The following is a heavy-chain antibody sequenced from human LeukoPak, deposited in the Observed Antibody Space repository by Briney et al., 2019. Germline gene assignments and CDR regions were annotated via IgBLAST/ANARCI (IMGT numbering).Heavy chain of an antibody. CDR2: ISSSGSTI. CDR1: GFTFSSYE. V-gene: IGHV3-48*03. CDR3: ARVKGRITIVGVVIAYYYYGMDV. Sequence: GGSLRLSCAASGFTFSSYEMNWVRQAPGKGLEGVSYISSSGSTIYYADSVKGRFTISRDNAKNSLYLQMNSLRAEDTAVYYCARVKGRITIVGVVIAYYYYGMDVWGQGTTVTVSS. J-gene: IGHJ6*02. D-gene: IGHD3-3*01.